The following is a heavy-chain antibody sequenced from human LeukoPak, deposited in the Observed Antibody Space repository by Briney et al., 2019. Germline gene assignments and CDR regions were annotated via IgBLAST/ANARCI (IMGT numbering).Heavy chain of an antibody. CDR1: GYSISSGYY. CDR2: IYHSGST. CDR3: AREVGYYYYMDV. D-gene: IGHD2-2*01. J-gene: IGHJ6*03. Sequence: SETLSLTCSVSGYSISSGYYWGWIRQPPGKGLEWIGSIYHSGSTYYNPSLKSRVTISVDTSKNQFSLELSSVTAADTAVYYCAREVGYYYYMDVWGKGTTVNVSS. V-gene: IGHV4-38-2*02.